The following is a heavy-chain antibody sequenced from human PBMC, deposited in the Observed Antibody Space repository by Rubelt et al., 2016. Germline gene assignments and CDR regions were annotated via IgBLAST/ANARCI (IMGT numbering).Heavy chain of an antibody. CDR2: IYYSGST. CDR3: VRAHQLPLFDA. J-gene: IGHJ5*02. V-gene: IGHV4-39*07. Sequence: QLQLQESGPGLVKPSETLSLTCTVSGGSISSSSYYWGWIRQPPGKGLEWIGSIYYSGSTYYNPSLKSRVTISVDTSKNQFSLKMRSVNAADTAVYYCVRAHQLPLFDAWGQGTLVTVSS. D-gene: IGHD2-2*01. CDR1: GGSISSSSYY.